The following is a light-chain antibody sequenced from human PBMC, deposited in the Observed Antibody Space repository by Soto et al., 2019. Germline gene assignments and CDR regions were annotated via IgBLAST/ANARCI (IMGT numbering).Light chain of an antibody. CDR3: QKYNSAPQT. V-gene: IGKV1-27*01. CDR1: QGISNY. J-gene: IGKJ1*01. CDR2: AAS. Sequence: DIQMTQSPSSLSASVGDRVTITCRASQGISNYLAWYQQKPGKVPKLLIDAASTLQSGVPSRFSGSGTGTDFTLTISSLQPEDVANYYCQKYNSAPQTFGQGPKVEIK.